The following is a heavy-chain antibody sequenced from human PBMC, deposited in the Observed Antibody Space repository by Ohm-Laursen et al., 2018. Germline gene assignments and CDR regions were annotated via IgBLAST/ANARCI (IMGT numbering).Heavy chain of an antibody. J-gene: IGHJ4*02. D-gene: IGHD1-26*01. CDR3: ARGGVGDPFDY. CDR1: GGSISSYY. CDR2: IYYSGST. V-gene: IGHV4-59*01. Sequence: GTLSLTCTVSGGSISSYYWSWIRQPPGKGLEWIGYIYYSGSTNYNPSLKSRVTISVDTSKNQFSLKLSSVTAADTAVYYCARGGVGDPFDYWGQGTLVTVSS.